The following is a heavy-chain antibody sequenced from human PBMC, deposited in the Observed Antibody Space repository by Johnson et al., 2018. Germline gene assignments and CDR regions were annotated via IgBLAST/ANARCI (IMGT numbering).Heavy chain of an antibody. CDR3: ATGAVSGFSYREFFQH. CDR2: TSNDEGIK. V-gene: IGHV3-30*03. CDR1: GFSFSNHV. D-gene: IGHD3-16*02. Sequence: QVQLVQSGGGVVQPGGSLRLSCSASGFSFSNHVMHWVRQAPGKGLEWVAVTSNDEGIKYYVDSVKGLFTISRDNSKGILYLQINSLRAEDTAVYYCATGAVSGFSYREFFQHWGQGTLVTVSS. J-gene: IGHJ1*01.